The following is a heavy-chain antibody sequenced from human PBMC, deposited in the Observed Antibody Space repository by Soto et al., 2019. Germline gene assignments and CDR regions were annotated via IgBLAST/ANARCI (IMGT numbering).Heavy chain of an antibody. V-gene: IGHV4-61*01. Sequence: PSETLSLTCTVSGDSVNSGSFYWSWIRQPPGKGLEWIGYFYYSGSANYNPSLRSRVTISGDTSKNQFSLKLTSVTAADTAVYYCARGALNWFDPWGQGTLVTVS. J-gene: IGHJ5*02. CDR2: FYYSGSA. D-gene: IGHD1-26*01. CDR1: GDSVNSGSFY. CDR3: ARGALNWFDP.